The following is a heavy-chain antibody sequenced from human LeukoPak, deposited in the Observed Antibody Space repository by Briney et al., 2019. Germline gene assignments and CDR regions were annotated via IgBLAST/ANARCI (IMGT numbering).Heavy chain of an antibody. D-gene: IGHD5-24*01. CDR3: ASRGDGYKD. Sequence: GGSLRLSCAPSGFTFSDYYMSWIRQAPGKGLEWVSYISSSGSTIYYADSVKDRFTISRDNAKNSLYLQMSILRAEGTAVYYCASRGDGYKDWGQGTVVTVPS. J-gene: IGHJ4*02. V-gene: IGHV3-11*04. CDR1: GFTFSDYY. CDR2: ISSSGSTI.